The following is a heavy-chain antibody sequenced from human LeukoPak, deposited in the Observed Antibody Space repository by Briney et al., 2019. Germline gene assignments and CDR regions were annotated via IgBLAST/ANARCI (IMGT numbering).Heavy chain of an antibody. CDR3: ARGSVLLWFGEPPTDY. V-gene: IGHV1-18*01. Sequence: ASVKVSCKASGYTFTSYGISWVRQAPGQGLEWMGWISAYNGNTNYAQKFQGRVTMTTDTSTSTAYMELRSLRSDDTAVYYCARGSVLLWFGEPPTDYWGQGTLVTVSS. CDR1: GYTFTSYG. D-gene: IGHD3-10*01. J-gene: IGHJ4*02. CDR2: ISAYNGNT.